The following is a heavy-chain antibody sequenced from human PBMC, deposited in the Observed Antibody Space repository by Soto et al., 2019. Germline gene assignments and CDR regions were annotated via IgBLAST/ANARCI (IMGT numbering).Heavy chain of an antibody. D-gene: IGHD2-2*02. Sequence: QVQLVQSGAEVKKPGSSVKVSCKASGGTFSSYAISWVRQAPGQGLEWMGGIIPIFGTANYAQKFQGRVTITVDESTSTAYMELSSLRSEDTAVYYCARGSPYCSSTSCYIGGYHGMDVWGQGTTVTVSS. V-gene: IGHV1-69*01. CDR1: GGTFSSYA. J-gene: IGHJ6*02. CDR2: IIPIFGTA. CDR3: ARGSPYCSSTSCYIGGYHGMDV.